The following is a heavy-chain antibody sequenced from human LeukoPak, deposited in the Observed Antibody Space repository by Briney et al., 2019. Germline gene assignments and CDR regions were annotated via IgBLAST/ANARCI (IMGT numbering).Heavy chain of an antibody. CDR3: AKGAGYSYGWDY. Sequence: GPLRLSCAASGFTFSSYAMSWVRQAPGKGLEGVSAISGSGGSTYYADSVKGRFTISRDNSKNTLYLQMNSLRAEDTAVYYCAKGAGYSYGWDYWGQGTLVTVSS. V-gene: IGHV3-23*01. J-gene: IGHJ4*02. D-gene: IGHD5-18*01. CDR1: GFTFSSYA. CDR2: ISGSGGST.